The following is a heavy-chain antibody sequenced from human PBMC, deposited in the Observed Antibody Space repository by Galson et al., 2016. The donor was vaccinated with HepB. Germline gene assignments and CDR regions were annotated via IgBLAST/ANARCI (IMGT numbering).Heavy chain of an antibody. Sequence: SLRLSCAASGFTFSRYWMSWVRQAPGKGLEWVANIKQDGSKKYYVDSVKGRFTISRDNAKNSLYLQMNSLRAEDTAVYYCAGYPGYFPGNWGQGTLVTVSS. V-gene: IGHV3-7*01. CDR3: AGYPGYFPGN. CDR1: GFTFSRYW. CDR2: IKQDGSKK. D-gene: IGHD3-9*01. J-gene: IGHJ4*02.